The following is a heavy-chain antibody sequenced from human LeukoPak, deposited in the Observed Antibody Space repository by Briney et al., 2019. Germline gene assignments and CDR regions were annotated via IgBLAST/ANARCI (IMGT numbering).Heavy chain of an antibody. CDR2: IYGDGSFA. CDR1: GFTFSNFW. CDR3: AREDYDYVWGSPLDY. D-gene: IGHD3-16*01. Sequence: GGSLRLSCAASGFTFSNFWMHWVRQAPGKGLVWVALIYGDGSFARYADSVKGRFTISRDNAKNTVYLQMNSLRAEDTAVYYCAREDYDYVWGSPLDYWGQGTLVTVSS. V-gene: IGHV3-74*01. J-gene: IGHJ4*02.